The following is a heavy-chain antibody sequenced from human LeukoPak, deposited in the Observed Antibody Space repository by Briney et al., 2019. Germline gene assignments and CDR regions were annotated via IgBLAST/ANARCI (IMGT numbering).Heavy chain of an antibody. D-gene: IGHD3-22*01. V-gene: IGHV3-48*01. Sequence: PGGSLRLSCAASGFTFSGFGMNWVRQAPGKGLEWLSYVSTSSNTIYYAGSVKGRFTISRDNAKNSLYLQMNSLRAEDTAVYHCARDEGSYYDVSGYYGLDYWGQGTLVTVSS. CDR3: ARDEGSYYDVSGYYGLDY. CDR1: GFTFSGFG. CDR2: VSTSSNTI. J-gene: IGHJ4*02.